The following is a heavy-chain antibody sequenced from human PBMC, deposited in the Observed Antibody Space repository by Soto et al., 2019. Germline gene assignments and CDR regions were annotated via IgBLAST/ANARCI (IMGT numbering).Heavy chain of an antibody. Sequence: QVQLVESGGGVVQPGRSLRLSCAASGFTFSSYAMHWVRQAPGKGLEWVAVISYDGSNKYYADSVKGRFTISRDNSKNTLYLQMNSLRAEDTAVYYCARDSHDYGDYGPFGFDYWGQGTLVTVSS. CDR1: GFTFSSYA. CDR3: ARDSHDYGDYGPFGFDY. CDR2: ISYDGSNK. D-gene: IGHD4-17*01. J-gene: IGHJ4*02. V-gene: IGHV3-30-3*01.